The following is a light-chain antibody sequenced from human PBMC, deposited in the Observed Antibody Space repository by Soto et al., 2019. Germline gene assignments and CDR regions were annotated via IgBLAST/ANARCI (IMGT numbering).Light chain of an antibody. CDR3: CSYAGSSTWV. V-gene: IGLV2-23*01. Sequence: QSVLTQPASVSGSPGQSITISCTGTSSDVGSYNLVSWYQQHPGKAPNLMIYEGSKRPSGVSNRFSGSKSGNTASLTISGLQAEDEADYYCCSYAGSSTWVFGTGTKVTVL. J-gene: IGLJ1*01. CDR1: SSDVGSYNL. CDR2: EGS.